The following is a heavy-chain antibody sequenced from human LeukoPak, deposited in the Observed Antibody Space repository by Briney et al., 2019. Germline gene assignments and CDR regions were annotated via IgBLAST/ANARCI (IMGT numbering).Heavy chain of an antibody. D-gene: IGHD1-1*01. CDR3: ASTTRGYYYYYMDV. Sequence: SETLSLTCTVSGYSISSGYYWGWIRPPPGKGLEWIGYIYYSGSTNYNPSLKSRVTISVDTSKNQFSLKLSSVTAADTAVYYCASTTRGYYYYYMDVWGKGTTVTVSS. J-gene: IGHJ6*03. CDR1: GYSISSGYY. CDR2: IYYSGST. V-gene: IGHV4-38-2*02.